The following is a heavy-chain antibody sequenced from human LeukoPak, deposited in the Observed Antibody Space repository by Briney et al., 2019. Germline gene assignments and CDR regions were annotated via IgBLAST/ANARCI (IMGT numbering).Heavy chain of an antibody. V-gene: IGHV3-7*01. CDR2: IKQDGSDK. CDR1: GFTFSNHW. Sequence: PGGSLRLXCAASGFTFSNHWMTWVRQAPGKGLEWVANIKQDGSDKNYVDSVKGRFTISRDNAKNSLYLQMNSLRAEDTAVYYCARDSGWYPVDYWGQGTLVTVSS. CDR3: ARDSGWYPVDY. D-gene: IGHD6-19*01. J-gene: IGHJ4*02.